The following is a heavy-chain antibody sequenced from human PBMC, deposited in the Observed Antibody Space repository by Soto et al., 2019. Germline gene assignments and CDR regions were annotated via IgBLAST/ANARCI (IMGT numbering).Heavy chain of an antibody. CDR3: ARAPYYYDSRGYYAY. CDR2: ISSSSSYI. Sequence: EGQLVESGGGLVKPGGSLRLSCAASGFTFSSYSMNWVRQAPGKGLEWVSSISSSSSYIYYADSVKGRFTISRDNAKNSLYLQMNSLRAEDTAVYFCARAPYYYDSRGYYAYWGQGTLVTVSS. J-gene: IGHJ4*02. V-gene: IGHV3-21*01. D-gene: IGHD3-22*01. CDR1: GFTFSSYS.